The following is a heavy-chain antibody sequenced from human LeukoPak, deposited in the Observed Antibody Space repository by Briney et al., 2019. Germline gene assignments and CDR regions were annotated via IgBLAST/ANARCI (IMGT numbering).Heavy chain of an antibody. CDR1: GYTLTELS. D-gene: IGHD3-10*01. CDR2: FDPEDGET. V-gene: IGHV1-24*01. J-gene: IGHJ4*02. Sequence: ASVKVSCKVSGYTLTELSMHWVRQAPGKGLEWMGGFDPEDGETIYAQKFQGRVTMTEDTSTDTAYMELSSLRSEDTAVYYCATVGGSGSQPTPFFDYWGQGTLVTVSS. CDR3: ATVGGSGSQPTPFFDY.